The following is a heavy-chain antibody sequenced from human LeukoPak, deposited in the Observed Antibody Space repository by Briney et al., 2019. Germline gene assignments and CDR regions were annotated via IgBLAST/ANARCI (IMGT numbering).Heavy chain of an antibody. CDR2: INHSGST. V-gene: IGHV4-34*01. Sequence: PSGTLSLTCAVYGGSFSGYYWSWIRQPPGKGLEWIGEINHSGSTNYNPSLKSRVTISVDTSKNQFSLKLSSVTAADTAVYYCARGQIRDGYNYDEYWGQGTLVTVSS. J-gene: IGHJ4*02. CDR3: ARGQIRDGYNYDEY. CDR1: GGSFSGYY. D-gene: IGHD5-24*01.